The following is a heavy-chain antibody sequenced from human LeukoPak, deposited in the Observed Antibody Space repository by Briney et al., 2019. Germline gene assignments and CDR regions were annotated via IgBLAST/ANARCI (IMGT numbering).Heavy chain of an antibody. D-gene: IGHD2-2*01. CDR1: GGSISSYY. CDR3: AREGCSSTSCLDY. V-gene: IGHV4-59*01. Sequence: SETLSLTCTVSGGSISSYYWSWIRQPPGKGLEWIGYIYYSGSTNYNPSLKSRVTISVDTSKNQFSLKLSSVTAADTAVYYCAREGCSSTSCLDYWGQGTLVTVSS. J-gene: IGHJ4*02. CDR2: IYYSGST.